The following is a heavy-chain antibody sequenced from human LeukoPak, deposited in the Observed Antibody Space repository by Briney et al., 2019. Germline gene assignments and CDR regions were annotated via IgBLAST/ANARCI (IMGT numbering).Heavy chain of an antibody. CDR1: GGSISSSSYY. CDR2: IYYSGST. Sequence: SETLSLTCTVSGGSISSSSYYWGWIRQPPGTGLEWIGSIYYSGSTYYNPSLKSRVTISVDTSKNQFSLKLSSVTAADTAVYYCARPNCSSTSCYTRLDYYYGMDVWGQGTTVTVSS. V-gene: IGHV4-39*01. J-gene: IGHJ6*02. CDR3: ARPNCSSTSCYTRLDYYYGMDV. D-gene: IGHD2-2*02.